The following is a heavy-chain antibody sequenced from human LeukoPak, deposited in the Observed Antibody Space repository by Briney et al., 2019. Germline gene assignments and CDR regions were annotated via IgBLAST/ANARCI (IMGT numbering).Heavy chain of an antibody. CDR1: GYTFTSHG. J-gene: IGHJ4*02. V-gene: IGHV7-4-1*02. D-gene: IGHD3-10*01. CDR2: INTNTGNL. CDR3: ATEPLIRLWPPAFDY. Sequence: ASVKVSCKASGYTFTSHGLNWVRQAPGQGLEWMGWINTNTGNLAYAQGFTGRFVFSLDTSVSTAYLQISSLKAEDTAVYYCATEPLIRLWPPAFDYWGQGTLITVSS.